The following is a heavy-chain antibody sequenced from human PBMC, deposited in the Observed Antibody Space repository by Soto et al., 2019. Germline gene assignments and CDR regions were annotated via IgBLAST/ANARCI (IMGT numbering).Heavy chain of an antibody. Sequence: QVQLQQWGAGLLKPSETLSLTCAVYGGSFSGYYWSWIRQPTGKGLEWIGEINHSGSTNYNPSLKSRVTISVDTSKNQFSLKLSSVTAADTAVYYCARGGNSGYVWWGQGTLVTVSS. CDR2: INHSGST. D-gene: IGHD5-12*01. CDR1: GGSFSGYY. V-gene: IGHV4-34*01. J-gene: IGHJ4*02. CDR3: ARGGNSGYVW.